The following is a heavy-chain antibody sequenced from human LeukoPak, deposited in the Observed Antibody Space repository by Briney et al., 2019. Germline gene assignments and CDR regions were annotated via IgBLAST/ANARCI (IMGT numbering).Heavy chain of an antibody. Sequence: GASVKVSCKASGGTFSSYAISWVRQAPGQGLEWMGRIIPIFGTANYAQKFQGRVTITTDESTSTAYMELSSLRSEDTAVYYCARDRSGKQATDYWGQGTLVTVSS. V-gene: IGHV1-69*05. D-gene: IGHD3-10*01. CDR3: ARDRSGKQATDY. CDR2: IIPIFGTA. J-gene: IGHJ4*02. CDR1: GGTFSSYA.